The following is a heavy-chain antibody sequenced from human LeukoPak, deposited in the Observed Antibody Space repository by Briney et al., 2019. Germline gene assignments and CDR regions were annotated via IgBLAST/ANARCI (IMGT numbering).Heavy chain of an antibody. CDR2: ISSSSSYI. V-gene: IGHV3-21*01. CDR1: GFTFSSYS. Sequence: GGSLRLSCAASGFTFSSYSMNLVRQAPGKGLEWVSSISSSSSYIYYADSVKGRFTISRDNAKNSLYLQMNSLRAEDTAVYYCARVPPLLWFGELSYYYYYMDVWGKGTTVTVSS. CDR3: ARVPPLLWFGELSYYYYYMDV. J-gene: IGHJ6*03. D-gene: IGHD3-10*01.